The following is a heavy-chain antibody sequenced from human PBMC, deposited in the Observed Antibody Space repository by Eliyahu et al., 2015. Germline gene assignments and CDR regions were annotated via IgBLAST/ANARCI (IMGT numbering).Heavy chain of an antibody. CDR1: GGSISSYY. Sequence: QVQLQESGPGLVKPSETLSLTCTVSGGSISSYYWSWIRQPPGKGLEWIGYIYTSGSTNYNPSLKSRVTISVDTSKNQFSLKLSSVTAADTAVYYCARSLREMATIFAYWGQGTLVTVSS. CDR2: IYTSGST. J-gene: IGHJ4*02. V-gene: IGHV4-4*09. CDR3: ARSLREMATIFAY. D-gene: IGHD5-24*01.